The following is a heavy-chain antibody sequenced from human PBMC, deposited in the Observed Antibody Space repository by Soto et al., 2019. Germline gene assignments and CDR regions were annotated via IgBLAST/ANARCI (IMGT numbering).Heavy chain of an antibody. Sequence: QVQLVQSGAEVKKPGSSVKVSCKASGDTFNFYTIKWVRQAPGLGLEWMGRFNPILSFSNSALKFQGRVTLTADKSTSTAYTVLSSLRSEDTAIYYCATSFGSGSRAFDYWGQGALVTVSS. D-gene: IGHD3-10*01. V-gene: IGHV1-69*02. CDR1: GDTFNFYT. CDR3: ATSFGSGSRAFDY. CDR2: FNPILSFS. J-gene: IGHJ4*02.